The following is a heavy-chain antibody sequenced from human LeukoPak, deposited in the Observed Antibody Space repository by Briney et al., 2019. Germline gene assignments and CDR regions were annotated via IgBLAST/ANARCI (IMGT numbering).Heavy chain of an antibody. CDR2: ISDRGDET. CDR3: AKVDPLIYSSSGWFDP. J-gene: IGHJ5*02. Sequence: GGPLRLSCAVSGFTFSSYAINWVRQAPGKGLEWGSAISDRGDETYYSDSVKGRFTISRDNSKNTLYLQMNSLRAEDTAVYYCAKVDPLIYSSSGWFDPWGRGTLVTVSS. D-gene: IGHD6-19*01. CDR1: GFTFSSYA. V-gene: IGHV3-23*01.